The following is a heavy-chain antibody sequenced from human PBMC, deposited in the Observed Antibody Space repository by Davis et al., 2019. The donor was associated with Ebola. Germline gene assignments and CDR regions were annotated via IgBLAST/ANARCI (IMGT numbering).Heavy chain of an antibody. CDR1: GFTFSSYA. CDR3: ARDHIRVRKEVVAAGAKVYYYYYGMDV. CDR2: ISYDGSNK. D-gene: IGHD2-15*01. V-gene: IGHV3-30-3*01. Sequence: PGGSLRLSCAASGFTFSSYAMHWVRQAPGKGLEWVAVISYDGSNKYYADSVKGRFTISRDNSKNTLYLQMNSLRAEDTAVYYCARDHIRVRKEVVAAGAKVYYYYYGMDVWGQGTTVTVSS. J-gene: IGHJ6*02.